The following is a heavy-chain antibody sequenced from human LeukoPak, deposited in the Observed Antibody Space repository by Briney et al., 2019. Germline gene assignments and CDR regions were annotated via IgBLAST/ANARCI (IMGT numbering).Heavy chain of an antibody. V-gene: IGHV3-30-3*01. CDR1: GFTFSSYA. CDR2: ISYDGSNK. J-gene: IGHJ4*02. CDR3: ARDTSLRYCSGGSCHNFDY. D-gene: IGHD2-15*01. Sequence: AGGSLRPSCAASGFTFSSYAMHWVRQAPGKGLEWVAVISYDGSNKYYADSVKGRFTISRDNSKNTLYLQMNSLRAEDTAVYYCARDTSLRYCSGGSCHNFDYWGQGTLVTVSS.